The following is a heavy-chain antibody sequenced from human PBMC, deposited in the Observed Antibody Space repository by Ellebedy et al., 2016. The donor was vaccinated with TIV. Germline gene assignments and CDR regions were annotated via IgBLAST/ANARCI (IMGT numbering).Heavy chain of an antibody. CDR1: GGSFSGYY. D-gene: IGHD3-16*02. CDR3: ARVPVITFGGVIALPERTQPED. CDR2: INHSGST. J-gene: IGHJ4*02. V-gene: IGHV4-34*01. Sequence: SETLSLXCAVYGGSFSGYYWSWIRQPPGKGLEWIGEINHSGSTNYNPSLKSRVTISVDTSKNQFSLKLSSVTAADTAVYYCARVPVITFGGVIALPERTQPEDWGQGTLVTVSS.